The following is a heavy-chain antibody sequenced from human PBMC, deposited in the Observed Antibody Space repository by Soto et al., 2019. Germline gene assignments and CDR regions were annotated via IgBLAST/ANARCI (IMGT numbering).Heavy chain of an antibody. CDR3: AREYYDFWSGRLNYYYYYMYV. D-gene: IGHD3-3*01. J-gene: IGHJ6*03. CDR1: GFTFSSYG. V-gene: IGHV3-33*01. CDR2: IWYDGSNK. Sequence: QVQLVESGGGVVQPGRSLRLSCAASGFTFSSYGMHWVRQAPGKGLEWVAVIWYDGSNKYYADSVKGRFTISRDNSKNTLYLQMNSLRAEDTAVYYCAREYYDFWSGRLNYYYYYMYVWGKGTTVTVSS.